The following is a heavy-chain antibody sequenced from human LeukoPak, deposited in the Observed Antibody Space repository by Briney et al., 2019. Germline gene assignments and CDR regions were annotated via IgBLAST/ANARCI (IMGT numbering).Heavy chain of an antibody. CDR1: GFTFSSYA. D-gene: IGHD3-22*01. CDR2: ISYDGSNK. Sequence: GGSLSLSRAPSGFTFSSYAMHWVGQAPGKGLEWVAVISYDGSNKYYADSVKSRFTVSRDNSKSTLYLQMNSLRAEDAAVYYGAREKVLDDSSGYYCYYMDVWGKGTTVSVSS. CDR3: AREKVLDDSSGYYCYYMDV. J-gene: IGHJ6*03. V-gene: IGHV3-30*04.